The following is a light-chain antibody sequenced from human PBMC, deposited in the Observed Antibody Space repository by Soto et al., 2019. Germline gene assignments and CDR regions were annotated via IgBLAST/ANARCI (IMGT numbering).Light chain of an antibody. CDR1: TSDVGGYNY. V-gene: IGLV2-14*01. CDR2: DVS. Sequence: QSVLTQPASVSGSPGQSITISCTGTTSDVGGYNYVSWYQQHPGKVPKLKIYDVSHRPSGVSNRFSGSKSGTTASLTISGLQAEDEAHYYCSSYTTSSTVVFGGGTKLTVL. CDR3: SSYTTSSTVV. J-gene: IGLJ2*01.